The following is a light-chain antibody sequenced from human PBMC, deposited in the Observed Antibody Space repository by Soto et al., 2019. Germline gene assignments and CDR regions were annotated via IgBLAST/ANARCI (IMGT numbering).Light chain of an antibody. CDR2: SAS. J-gene: IGKJ1*01. CDR1: QSVSSSH. V-gene: IGKV3-20*01. CDR3: QRYGG. Sequence: EIVLRQSPGTLSLSPGERATLSCRASQSVSSSHLAWYQQKPGXAPRLLIYSASSRATGIPERFSGSGSGTDFALTISRLEPEDFAVYYCQRYGGFGQGTKVDIK.